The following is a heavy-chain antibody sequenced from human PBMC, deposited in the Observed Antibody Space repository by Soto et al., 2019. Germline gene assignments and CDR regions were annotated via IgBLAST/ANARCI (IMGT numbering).Heavy chain of an antibody. V-gene: IGHV4-30-2*04. CDR3: ARVRGWPHDAFDI. Sequence: QPPGKGLEWIGFIYHTGTTIYNPSLESRVTMSVDTSKTQFSLRLSSVTAADMAVYYCARVRGWPHDAFDIWGLGTLVTVSS. D-gene: IGHD3-10*01. J-gene: IGHJ3*02. CDR2: IYHTGTT.